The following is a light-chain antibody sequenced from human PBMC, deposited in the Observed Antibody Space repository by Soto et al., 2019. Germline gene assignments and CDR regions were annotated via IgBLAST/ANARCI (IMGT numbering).Light chain of an antibody. CDR2: GNT. CDR1: SSNIGAGYD. J-gene: IGLJ3*02. CDR3: QSFDSSLSASGV. Sequence: QPVLTQPPSVSGAPGQRVTISCTGNSSNIGAGYDVHWYQQLPGRAPKVLIYGNTNRPSGVPDRFSGSKSGTSASLAIAGLQAEDEADYYCQSFDSSLSASGVFGGGTKLTVL. V-gene: IGLV1-40*01.